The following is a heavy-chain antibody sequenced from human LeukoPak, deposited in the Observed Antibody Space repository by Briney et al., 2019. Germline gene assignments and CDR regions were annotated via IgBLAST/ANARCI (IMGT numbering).Heavy chain of an antibody. CDR3: AKVPYSDYGSGRPPFMDV. Sequence: GGSLRLSCAASGFTFSSYHMNWVRQAPGKGLEWISYIGSDRSPTYYADSVKGRFTISRDNSKNTLYLQMNSLRVEDTAIHYCAKVPYSDYGSGRPPFMDVWGQGTTVAVSS. J-gene: IGHJ6*02. CDR1: GFTFSSYH. CDR2: IGSDRSPT. V-gene: IGHV3-48*01. D-gene: IGHD3-10*01.